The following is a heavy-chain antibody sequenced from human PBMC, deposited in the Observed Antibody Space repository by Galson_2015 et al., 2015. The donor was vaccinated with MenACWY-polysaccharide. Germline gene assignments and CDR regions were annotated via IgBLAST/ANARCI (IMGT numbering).Heavy chain of an antibody. J-gene: IGHJ4*02. CDR3: ARSWGEPPGDFDY. CDR2: IDWDDDE. CDR1: GFSLSISRMS. Sequence: PALVKPTQTLTLTCTFSGFSLSISRMSVSWIRQPPGKALEWLALIDWDDDEYYSTSLKTRLTISKDTSKNQVVLTMTNMDPVDTATYYCARSWGEPPGDFDYWGQGTLVTVSS. V-gene: IGHV2-70*01. D-gene: IGHD3-16*01.